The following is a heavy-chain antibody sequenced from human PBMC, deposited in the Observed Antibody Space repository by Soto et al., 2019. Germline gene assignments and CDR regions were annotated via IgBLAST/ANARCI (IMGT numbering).Heavy chain of an antibody. V-gene: IGHV4-39*01. Sequence: QLQLQESGPGLVKPSETLSLTCTVSGGSISSSSYYWGWIRQPPGKGLEWIGSIYYSGSTYYNPSLKSRVTISVDTSKNQYSQKLSSVTAADPAVYYCAAMGVYCSGGSCYPPHFDYWGQGTLVTVSS. J-gene: IGHJ4*02. CDR2: IYYSGST. CDR3: AAMGVYCSGGSCYPPHFDY. CDR1: GGSISSSSYY. D-gene: IGHD2-15*01.